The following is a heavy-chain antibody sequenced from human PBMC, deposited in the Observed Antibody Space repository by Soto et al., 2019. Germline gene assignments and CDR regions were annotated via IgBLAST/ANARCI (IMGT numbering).Heavy chain of an antibody. CDR3: ARGFRGWYHNTSDDALDI. CDR1: GGSFSGYY. J-gene: IGHJ3*02. V-gene: IGHV4-34*01. Sequence: PSETLSLTCAVYGGSFSGYYWSWIRQPPVQGLEWIGEINHSGSTNYNPSLKSRVTISVDTSKNQFSLKLSSVTAADTAVYYCARGFRGWYHNTSDDALDIWGQGTMVTV. CDR2: INHSGST. D-gene: IGHD6-19*01.